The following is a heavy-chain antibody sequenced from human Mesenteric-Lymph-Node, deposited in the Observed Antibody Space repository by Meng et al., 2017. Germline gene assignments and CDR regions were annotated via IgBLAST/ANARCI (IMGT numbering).Heavy chain of an antibody. CDR1: GFPFSSYA. CDR3: AKVDLTGAGHY. Sequence: GESLKISCAASGFPFSSYAMGWVRQAPGKGLGWVSAIRGSGGSTYYADSVKGRFTISSDNSKNTLYLQMNSLRAEETAVYYCAKVDLTGAGHYWGQGTLVTVSS. V-gene: IGHV3-23*01. CDR2: IRGSGGST. J-gene: IGHJ4*02. D-gene: IGHD7-27*01.